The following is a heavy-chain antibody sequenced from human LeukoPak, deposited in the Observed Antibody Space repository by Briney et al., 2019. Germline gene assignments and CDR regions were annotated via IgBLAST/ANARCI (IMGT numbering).Heavy chain of an antibody. J-gene: IGHJ4*02. CDR2: IVPIFGTA. D-gene: IGHD1-26*01. Sequence: SVKVSCKASGGTFSSYAISWVRQAPGQGLEWMGGIVPIFGTANYAQKFQGRVTITADESTSTAYMELSSLRSEDTAVYYCASGGSYSFSGVDYFDYWGQGTLVTVSS. CDR1: GGTFSSYA. CDR3: ASGGSYSFSGVDYFDY. V-gene: IGHV1-69*13.